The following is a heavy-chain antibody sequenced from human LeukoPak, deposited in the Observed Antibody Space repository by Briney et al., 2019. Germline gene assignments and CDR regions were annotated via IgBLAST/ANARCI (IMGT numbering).Heavy chain of an antibody. CDR1: GFTFGDYA. CDR2: IRSKGYGRTT. Sequence: PGGSLRLSCTASGFTFGDYAMGWVRQAPGKGLEWVGFIRSKGYGRTTEYAASVKGRFTISRDDSKNSLYLQMKSLKTEDTAVYYCAGGVEDSSSGHYYFEYWGQGTLVTVSS. CDR3: AGGVEDSSSGHYYFEY. V-gene: IGHV3-49*04. J-gene: IGHJ4*02. D-gene: IGHD3-22*01.